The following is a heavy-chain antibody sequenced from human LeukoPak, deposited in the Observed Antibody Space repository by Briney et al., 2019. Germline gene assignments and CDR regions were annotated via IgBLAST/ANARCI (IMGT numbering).Heavy chain of an antibody. CDR3: ARDAQRGFDYSNSLRY. CDR2: IWSDGTNQ. CDR1: QFTFSHYG. D-gene: IGHD4-11*01. Sequence: GGSLTLSCVASQFTFSHYGMHWVRQAPGRGLEWVAVIWSDGTNQYYADSVKGRFTISRDDSQKTVYLQMNGLRVEDTAVYFCARDAQRGFDYSNSLRYWGHGTLVTVSS. V-gene: IGHV3-33*08. J-gene: IGHJ4*01.